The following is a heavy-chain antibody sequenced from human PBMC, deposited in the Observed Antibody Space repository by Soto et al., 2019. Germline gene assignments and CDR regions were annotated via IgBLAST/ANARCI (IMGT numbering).Heavy chain of an antibody. D-gene: IGHD5-12*01. CDR3: AREGSGYNL. V-gene: IGHV1-69*13. CDR1: GGRFSSFG. Sequence: SVKVSCKASGGRFSSFGISWVRQAPGQGLEWMGGIIPVFGRPNYAQRFRGRLTITADASTNTGYLEMIDLRSEDTAVSDCAREGSGYNLWGQGTQVTVSS. J-gene: IGHJ1*01. CDR2: IIPVFGRP.